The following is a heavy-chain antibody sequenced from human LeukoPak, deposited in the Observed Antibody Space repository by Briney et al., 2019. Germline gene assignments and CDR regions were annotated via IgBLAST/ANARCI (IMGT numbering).Heavy chain of an antibody. CDR2: IYTSGST. V-gene: IGHV4-61*02. J-gene: IGHJ4*02. CDR3: ARDWPSRGYFDY. CDR1: GGSISSGSYY. D-gene: IGHD2-2*01. Sequence: SETLSLTCTVSGGSISSGSYYWSWIRQPAGKGRVWIVRIYTSGSTNYNPSLNSRVTISVDTTKNQFSLKLSSVTAADTAVYYCARDWPSRGYFDYWGQGTLVTVSS.